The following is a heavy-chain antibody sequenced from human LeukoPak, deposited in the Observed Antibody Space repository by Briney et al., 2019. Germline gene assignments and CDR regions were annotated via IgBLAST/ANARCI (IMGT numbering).Heavy chain of an antibody. CDR3: AKGIVSIAAAGTGVDY. CDR2: ISGSGGST. D-gene: IGHD6-13*01. Sequence: GGSLRLSCAASGFTFSSYAMSWVRQAPGKGLEWVSAISGSGGSTYYADSVKGRFTTSRDNSKNSLYLQMSSLRAEDTAVYYCAKGIVSIAAAGTGVDYWGQGTLVTVSS. V-gene: IGHV3-23*01. J-gene: IGHJ4*02. CDR1: GFTFSSYA.